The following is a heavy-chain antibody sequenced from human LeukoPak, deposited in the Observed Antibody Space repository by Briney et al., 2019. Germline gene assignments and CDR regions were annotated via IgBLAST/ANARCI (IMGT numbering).Heavy chain of an antibody. V-gene: IGHV1-58*01. Sequence: SVKVSCKASGFTFTSSAVQWVRQARGQRLEWIGWIVVGGGNTNYAQKFQERVTITRDMSTSTVYMELSSLRSEDTAVYYCAAEGRPTVVTFRKGAVDLWGQGTMVTVSS. CDR1: GFTFTSSA. D-gene: IGHD4-23*01. CDR2: IVVGGGNT. CDR3: AAEGRPTVVTFRKGAVDL. J-gene: IGHJ3*01.